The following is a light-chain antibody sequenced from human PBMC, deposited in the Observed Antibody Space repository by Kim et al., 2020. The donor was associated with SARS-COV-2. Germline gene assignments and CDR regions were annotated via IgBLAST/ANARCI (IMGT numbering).Light chain of an antibody. Sequence: LSPGERATLSCRATQTISSNYLAWYQQRPGQAPRLLIYDASSRTTGIPDRFSGSGSGTDFTLTITRLEPEDFAVYYCQQYGNSPYTFGQGTKLEI. CDR1: QTISSNY. V-gene: IGKV3-20*01. CDR2: DAS. CDR3: QQYGNSPYT. J-gene: IGKJ2*01.